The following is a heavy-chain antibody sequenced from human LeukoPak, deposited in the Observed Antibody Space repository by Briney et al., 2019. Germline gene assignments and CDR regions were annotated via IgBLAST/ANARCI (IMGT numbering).Heavy chain of an antibody. J-gene: IGHJ4*02. CDR2: ISASGYST. CDR3: AKDVYNWNFYFDY. CDR1: GFTFSSYA. D-gene: IGHD1-7*01. Sequence: GGSLRLSCAASGFTFSSYAMSWVRQAPGKGLEWVSAISASGYSTYYADSVKGRFTIPRDNSKKTLYLQMNSLRAEDTAIFYCAKDVYNWNFYFDYWGQGTLVTVSS. V-gene: IGHV3-23*01.